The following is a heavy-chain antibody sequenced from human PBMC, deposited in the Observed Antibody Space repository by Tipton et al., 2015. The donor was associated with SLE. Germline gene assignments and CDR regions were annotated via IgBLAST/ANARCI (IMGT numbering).Heavy chain of an antibody. J-gene: IGHJ4*02. CDR3: AKIRYIVATIPFDY. CDR2: ISWNSGSI. V-gene: IGHV3-9*01. D-gene: IGHD5-12*01. Sequence: SLRLSCAASGFTFDDYAMHWVRQAPGKGLEWVSGISWNSGSIGYADSVKGRFTISRDNSKNTLYLQMNSLRAEDTAVYYCAKIRYIVATIPFDYWGQGTLVTVSS. CDR1: GFTFDDYA.